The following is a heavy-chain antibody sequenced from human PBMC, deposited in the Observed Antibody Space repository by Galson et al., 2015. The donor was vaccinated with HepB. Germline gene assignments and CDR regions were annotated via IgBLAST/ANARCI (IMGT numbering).Heavy chain of an antibody. CDR2: ISSSSSTI. D-gene: IGHD2-15*01. V-gene: IGHV3-48*01. J-gene: IGHJ4*02. CDR1: GFTFSTYS. CDR3: AREHVKFCSGGSCYSGYYFDY. Sequence: SLRLSCAASGFTFSTYSMNWVRQAPGKGLEWVSYISSSSSTIYFADSVKGRFTISRDNAKNSLYLQMNSLRAEDTAVYYCAREHVKFCSGGSCYSGYYFDYWGQGTLVTVSS.